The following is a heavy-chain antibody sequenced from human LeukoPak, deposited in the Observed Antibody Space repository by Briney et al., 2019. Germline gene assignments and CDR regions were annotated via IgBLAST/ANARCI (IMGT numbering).Heavy chain of an antibody. CDR1: GFTFNNYE. D-gene: IGHD3-22*01. CDR3: ARETYSYDSSGNSPFDY. CDR2: ISSSGSNI. J-gene: IGHJ4*02. V-gene: IGHV3-48*03. Sequence: GGSLRLSCAASGFTFNNYELNWVRQAPGKGLEWVSNISSSGSNIYYADSVKGRFIISRDNAKNSLYLQMNSLRAEDTAVYYCARETYSYDSSGNSPFDYWGQGTLVTVSA.